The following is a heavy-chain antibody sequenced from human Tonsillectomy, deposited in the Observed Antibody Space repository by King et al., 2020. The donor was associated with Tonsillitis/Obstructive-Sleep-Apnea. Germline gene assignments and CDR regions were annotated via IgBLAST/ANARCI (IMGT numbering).Heavy chain of an antibody. CDR2: ISGSGGAT. D-gene: IGHD3-16*01. CDR3: VKDRGGGEDLYYYYMDV. J-gene: IGHJ6*03. CDR1: GFTFSSYA. Sequence: VQVQESGGGLVQPGGSLRLSCAASGFTFSSYAMSWVRQAPGKGLEWVSSISGSGGATYYADSVKGRFTISRDNSKNTLYLQMNSLRAEDTAVYYCVKDRGGGEDLYYYYMDVWGKGTTVTVSS. V-gene: IGHV3-23*01.